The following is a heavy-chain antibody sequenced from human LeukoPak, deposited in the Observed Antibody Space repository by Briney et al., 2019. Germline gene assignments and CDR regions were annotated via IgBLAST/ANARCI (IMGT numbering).Heavy chain of an antibody. D-gene: IGHD6-13*01. V-gene: IGHV4-59*01. CDR2: IYYSGST. CDR1: GGSISSYY. Sequence: SETLSLTCTVSGGSISSYYWSWIRQPPGKGLEWIGYIYYSGSTNYNPSLKSRVSVSVDTSKNQFSLKLSSVTAADTAVYYCARTTEAHSWRTRYYDYYMDVWGKGTTVTVSS. J-gene: IGHJ6*03. CDR3: ARTTEAHSWRTRYYDYYMDV.